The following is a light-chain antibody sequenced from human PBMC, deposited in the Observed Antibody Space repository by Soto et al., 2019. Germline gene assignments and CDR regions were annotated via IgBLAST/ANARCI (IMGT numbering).Light chain of an antibody. V-gene: IGLV1-44*01. CDR3: AAWDDSLNGRHV. Sequence: QSVLTQPPSASGTPGQRVTISCSGSRSNIGSNTVNWFQQLPGTAPKLLIYSDNQRPSGVPGRFSGSKSGTSASLAISGLQSEDEADYYCAAWDDSLNGRHVFGTGTKVP. CDR2: SDN. J-gene: IGLJ1*01. CDR1: RSNIGSNT.